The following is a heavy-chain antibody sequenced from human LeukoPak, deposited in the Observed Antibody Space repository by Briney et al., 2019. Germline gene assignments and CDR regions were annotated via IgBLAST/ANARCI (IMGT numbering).Heavy chain of an antibody. CDR1: GFTFDDYA. CDR3: AKDLSSSWYSGFDY. V-gene: IGHV3-9*01. D-gene: IGHD6-13*01. J-gene: IGHJ4*02. Sequence: PGRSLRPSCAASGFTFDDYAMHWVRQAPGKGLEWVSGISWNSGSIGYADSVKGRFTISRDNAKNSLYLQMNSLRAEDTALYYCAKDLSSSWYSGFDYWGQGTLVTVSS. CDR2: ISWNSGSI.